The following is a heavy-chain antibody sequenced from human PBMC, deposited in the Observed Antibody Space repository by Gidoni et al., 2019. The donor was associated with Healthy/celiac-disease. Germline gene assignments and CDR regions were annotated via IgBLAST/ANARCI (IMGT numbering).Heavy chain of an antibody. Sequence: EVQLVESGGGLVQPGRSLRLSCAASGFTFDDYAMPWVRQAPGKGLEWVSGISWNSGSIGYADSVKGRFTISRDNAKNSLYLQMNSLRAEDTALYYCAKGDSSGYYYRSGRYNWFDPWGQGTLVTVSS. V-gene: IGHV3-9*01. CDR2: ISWNSGSI. CDR3: AKGDSSGYYYRSGRYNWFDP. J-gene: IGHJ5*02. D-gene: IGHD3-22*01. CDR1: GFTFDDYA.